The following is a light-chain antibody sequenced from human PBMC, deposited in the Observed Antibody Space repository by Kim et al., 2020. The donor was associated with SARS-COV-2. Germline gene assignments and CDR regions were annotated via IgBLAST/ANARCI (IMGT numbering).Light chain of an antibody. J-gene: IGLJ3*02. CDR2: GKN. Sequence: SSELTQDPAVSVALAQTVRITCQGDSLRSYYASWYQQKPGQAPVLVIYGKNNRPSGIPDRFSGSSSGNTASLTITGAQAEDEADYYCNSRDSSGNHLWVF. V-gene: IGLV3-19*01. CDR3: NSRDSSGNHLWV. CDR1: SLRSYY.